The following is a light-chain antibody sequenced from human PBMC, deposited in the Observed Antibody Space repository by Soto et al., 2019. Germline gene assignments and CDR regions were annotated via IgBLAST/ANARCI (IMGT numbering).Light chain of an antibody. CDR3: QQRSNWPPYT. CDR1: QSVSSY. J-gene: IGKJ2*01. Sequence: EIVLTQSPATLSLSPGERATLSCRASQSVSSYLAWYQQKPGQAPRLLIYDASNRATGIPARFSGSGSGTEFTLTISSLEPEDFAVYYCQQRSNWPPYTFGQETKLEIK. V-gene: IGKV3-11*01. CDR2: DAS.